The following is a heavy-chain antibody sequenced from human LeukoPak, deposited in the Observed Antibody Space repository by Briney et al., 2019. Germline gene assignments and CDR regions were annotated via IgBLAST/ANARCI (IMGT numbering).Heavy chain of an antibody. CDR1: GFTFSSYG. CDR2: IRHDGSNK. CDR3: AKGYCSSTTCSVDY. V-gene: IGHV3-30*02. J-gene: IGHJ4*02. Sequence: SGGSLRLSCPASGFTFSSYGMHWVRQAPGKGLGWVAFIRHDGSNKYYADSVKGRFTISRDNSKNTLYLQMNSLRAEDTAVYYCAKGYCSSTTCSVDYWGQGTLVTVSS. D-gene: IGHD2-2*01.